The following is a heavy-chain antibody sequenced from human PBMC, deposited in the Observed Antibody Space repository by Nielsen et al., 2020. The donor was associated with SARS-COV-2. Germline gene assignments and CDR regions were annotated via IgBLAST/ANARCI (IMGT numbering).Heavy chain of an antibody. CDR2: IWYDGSNK. J-gene: IGHJ4*02. CDR3: ARDRTLMVRGVIPDFDY. D-gene: IGHD3-10*01. V-gene: IGHV3-33*01. CDR1: GFTFSSYG. Sequence: GGSLRLSCAASGFTFSSYGMHWVRQAPGKGLEWVAVIWYDGSNKYYADSVKGRFTISRDNSKNTLYLQMNSLRAEDTAVYYCARDRTLMVRGVIPDFDYWGQGTLVTVSS.